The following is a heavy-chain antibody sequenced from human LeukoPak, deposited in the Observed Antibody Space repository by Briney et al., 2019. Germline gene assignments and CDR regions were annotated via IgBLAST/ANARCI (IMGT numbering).Heavy chain of an antibody. CDR3: ARDRPGYSYGYGLKY. CDR1: GGSISSSNW. CDR2: IYHSGST. J-gene: IGHJ4*02. D-gene: IGHD5-18*01. Sequence: SETLSLTCAVSGGSISSSNWWSWVRQPPGKGLEWIGEIYHSGSTNYNPSLKSRVTISVDTSKNQFSLKLSSVTAADTAVYYCARDRPGYSYGYGLKYWGQGTLVTVSS. V-gene: IGHV4-4*02.